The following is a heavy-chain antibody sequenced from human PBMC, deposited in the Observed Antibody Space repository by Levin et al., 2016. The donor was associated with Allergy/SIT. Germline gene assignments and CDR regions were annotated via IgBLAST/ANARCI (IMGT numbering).Heavy chain of an antibody. J-gene: IGHJ3*02. V-gene: IGHV1-69*10. Sequence: SVKVSCKASGYTFTGYYIHWVRQAPGHGLEWMGDIIPILDISNYAQMFQGRVTITADKSTNTAYMEMRSLTSDDTAVYYCARLLDYAFDIWGQGTVVTVSS. CDR3: ARLLDYAFDI. CDR1: GYTFTGYY. CDR2: IIPILDIS.